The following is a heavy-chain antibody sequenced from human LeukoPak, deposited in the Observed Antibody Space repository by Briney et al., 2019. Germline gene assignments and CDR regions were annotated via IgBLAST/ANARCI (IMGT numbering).Heavy chain of an antibody. V-gene: IGHV4-4*07. CDR2: VYTSGTT. CDR1: GGSISSYY. D-gene: IGHD2-21*01. CDR3: ARDRYYGGNVRNYFDY. J-gene: IGHJ4*02. Sequence: PAETLSLTCTVSGGSISSYYWSWIRQPAGKGLEWIGRVYTSGTTDYNPSLKSPVTMSVDTSKNQFSLKLSSVTAADTAVYYCARDRYYGGNVRNYFDYWGQGALLSVSS.